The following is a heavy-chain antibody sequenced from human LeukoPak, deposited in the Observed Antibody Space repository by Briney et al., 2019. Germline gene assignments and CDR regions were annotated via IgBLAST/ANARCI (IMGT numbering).Heavy chain of an antibody. D-gene: IGHD3-3*01. CDR1: GYTFTSYG. J-gene: IGHJ5*02. Sequence: ASVKVSCKASGYTFTSYGISWMRQAPGQGLEWMGWISAYNGNTNYAQKLQGRVTMTTDTSTSTAYMELRSLRSDDTAVYYCARDRSITIFGISDWFDPWGQGTLVTVSS. CDR2: ISAYNGNT. CDR3: ARDRSITIFGISDWFDP. V-gene: IGHV1-18*01.